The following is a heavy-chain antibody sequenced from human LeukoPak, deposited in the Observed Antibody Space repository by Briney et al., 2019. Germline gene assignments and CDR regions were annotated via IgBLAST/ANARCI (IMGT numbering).Heavy chain of an antibody. J-gene: IGHJ5*02. V-gene: IGHV1-18*01. CDR3: ARDRGYYDSSGDWFDP. CDR1: GYTFTSYG. D-gene: IGHD3-22*01. Sequence: ASVTVSCKASGYTFTSYGISWVRQAPGQGLEWMGWISAYNGNTNYAQKLQGRVTMTTDTSTSTAYMELRSLRSDDTAVYYCARDRGYYDSSGDWFDPWGQGTLVTVSS. CDR2: ISAYNGNT.